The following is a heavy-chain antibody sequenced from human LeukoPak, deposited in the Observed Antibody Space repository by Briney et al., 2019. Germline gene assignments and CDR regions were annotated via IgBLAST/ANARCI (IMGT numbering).Heavy chain of an antibody. CDR1: GGSFSGYY. D-gene: IGHD3-10*01. CDR2: INHSGST. V-gene: IGHV4-34*01. CDR3: ARALGMVRGVTRKNDY. Sequence: PSETLSLTCAVYGGSFSGYYWSWIRQPPGKGLEWIGEINHSGSTNYNPSLKSRVTISVDTSKNQFSLKLSSVTAADTAVYYCARALGMVRGVTRKNDYWGQGTLVTVSS. J-gene: IGHJ4*02.